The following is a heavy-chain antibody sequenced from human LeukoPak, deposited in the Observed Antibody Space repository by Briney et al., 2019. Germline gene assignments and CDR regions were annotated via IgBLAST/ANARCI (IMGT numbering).Heavy chain of an antibody. D-gene: IGHD1-1*01. CDR2: ISSSSSHI. Sequence: GGSLRLSCAASGFTFSTYAMSWVRRAPGKGREWVSSISSSSSHIYYADSVKGRFTISRDNAKNSLYLQMNSLRAEDTAVYYCARGTGPETAWGQGTLVTVSS. CDR1: GFTFSTYA. CDR3: ARGTGPETA. V-gene: IGHV3-21*01. J-gene: IGHJ4*02.